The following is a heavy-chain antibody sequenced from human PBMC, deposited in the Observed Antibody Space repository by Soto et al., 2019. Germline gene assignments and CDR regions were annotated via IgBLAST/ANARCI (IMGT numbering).Heavy chain of an antibody. J-gene: IGHJ6*02. CDR2: IKSKTDGGTT. V-gene: IGHV3-15*07. D-gene: IGHD3-3*01. CDR3: TTESYYDFWSGYYMSSYYYYYGMDV. CDR1: GFTFSNAW. Sequence: GGSLRLSCAASGFTFSNAWMNWVRQAPGKGLEWVGRIKSKTDGGTTDYAAPVKGRFTISRDDSKNTLYLQMNSLKTEDTAVYYCTTESYYDFWSGYYMSSYYYYYGMDVWGQGTTVTVSS.